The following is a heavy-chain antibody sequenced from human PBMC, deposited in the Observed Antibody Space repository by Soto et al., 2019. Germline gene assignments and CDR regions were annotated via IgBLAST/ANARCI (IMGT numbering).Heavy chain of an antibody. CDR2: IYYSGSA. V-gene: IGHV4-31*03. CDR1: GGSISSGDYY. D-gene: IGHD5-12*01. CDR3: ARHMATITGAFDI. J-gene: IGHJ3*02. Sequence: LSLTCTVSGGSISSGDYYWSWIRQHPGKGLEWIGYIYYSGSAYYNPSLKSRVTISVDTSKNQFFLKLSSVTAADTAVYYCARHMATITGAFDIWGQGTMVTVSS.